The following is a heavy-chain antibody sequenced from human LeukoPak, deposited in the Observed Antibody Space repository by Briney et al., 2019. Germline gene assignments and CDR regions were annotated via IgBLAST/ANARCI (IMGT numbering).Heavy chain of an antibody. V-gene: IGHV4-61*02. CDR2: IYTSGST. CDR1: GGSISSGSYY. CDR3: ARGIISYGSSWSYYMDV. J-gene: IGHJ6*03. D-gene: IGHD6-13*01. Sequence: PSETLSLTCTVSGGSISSGSYYWSWIRQPAGKGLEWIGRIYTSGSTNYNPSLKSRVTISVDTSKNQFSLKLSSVTAADTAVYYYARGIISYGSSWSYYMDVWGKGTTVTVSS.